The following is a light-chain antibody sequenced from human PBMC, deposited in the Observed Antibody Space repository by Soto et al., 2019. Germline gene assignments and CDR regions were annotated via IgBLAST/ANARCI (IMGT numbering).Light chain of an antibody. CDR3: QQYNNWPQT. CDR2: GAS. CDR1: QSVSSN. J-gene: IGKJ1*01. V-gene: IGKV3-15*01. Sequence: EIVLTQSPGTPSLSPAERATLSCRASQSVSSNLAWYQQKPGQAPRLLIYGASTRATGIPARFSGSGSGTEFTLTISSLQSEDFAVYYCQQYNNWPQTFGQGTKVDIK.